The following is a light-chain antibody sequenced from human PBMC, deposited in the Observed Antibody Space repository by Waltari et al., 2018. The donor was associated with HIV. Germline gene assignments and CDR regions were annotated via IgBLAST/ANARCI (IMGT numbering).Light chain of an antibody. CDR2: DDS. V-gene: IGLV3-21*02. CDR3: QVWHSNSDHVV. J-gene: IGLJ2*01. Sequence: SYVLTQLPSVSVAPGQTATITCEGNNIGSQSVHWYQQRPGQAPALVVHDDSDRPSGIPERFSGSNSGNTATLTISRVEAGDEADYYCQVWHSNSDHVVFGGGTKLTVL. CDR1: NIGSQS.